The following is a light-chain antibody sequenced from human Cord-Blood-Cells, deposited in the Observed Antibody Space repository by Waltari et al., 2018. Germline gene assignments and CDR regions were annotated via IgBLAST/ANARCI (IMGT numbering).Light chain of an antibody. CDR2: EVS. V-gene: IGLV2-23*02. Sequence: QSALTQPASVSGSPGQSITISCTRTSSDVGSYNLVSWYPQHPGTAPKLMIYEVSKRPAGVSNRFSGSKSGNTASLTISGLQAEDEADYYCCSYAGSSTWVFGGGTKLTVL. CDR3: CSYAGSSTWV. J-gene: IGLJ3*02. CDR1: SSDVGSYNL.